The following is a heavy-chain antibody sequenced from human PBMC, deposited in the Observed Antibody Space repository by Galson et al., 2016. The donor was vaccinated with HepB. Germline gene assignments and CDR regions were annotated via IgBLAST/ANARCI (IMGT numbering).Heavy chain of an antibody. CDR3: ARVIHDISTEDVFDI. CDR2: ISGFNGKT. CDR1: GYTFTNYG. V-gene: IGHV1-18*04. J-gene: IGHJ3*02. Sequence: QSGAEVKRPGASVTVSCKTSGYTFTNYGLTWVRQAPGQGLEWMGWISGFNGKTNYAQKVQDRVTMTTDTSTSTGYMELRSLSDDGTAVYFCARVIHDISTEDVFDIWGQGTVVTVSS. D-gene: IGHD3-9*01.